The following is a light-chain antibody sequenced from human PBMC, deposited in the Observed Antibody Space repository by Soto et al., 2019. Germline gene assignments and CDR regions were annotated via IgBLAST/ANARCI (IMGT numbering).Light chain of an antibody. CDR1: QSVSRN. J-gene: IGKJ5*01. Sequence: VLTQSPATLSVSPGDRATLSCRASQSVSRNLAWYQQKPGQAPRLLIYDASNRATGIPARFSGSGSGTDFTLTISSLEPEDFAVYYCQQRSNWPPITFGQGTRLEIK. CDR2: DAS. CDR3: QQRSNWPPIT. V-gene: IGKV3-11*01.